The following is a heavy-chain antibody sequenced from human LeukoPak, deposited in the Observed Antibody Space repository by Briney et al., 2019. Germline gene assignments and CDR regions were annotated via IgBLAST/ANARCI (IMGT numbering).Heavy chain of an antibody. CDR2: ISAYNGNT. J-gene: IGHJ4*02. V-gene: IGHV1-18*01. CDR3: ARDYLGYCSGGSCSTGYY. D-gene: IGHD2-15*01. CDR1: GYTFTSYG. Sequence: ASVKVSCKASGYTFTSYGISWVRQAPGQGLEWMGWISAYNGNTNYAQKLQGRVTMTTDTSTSTAYMELRSLRPDDTAVYYCARDYLGYCSGGSCSTGYYWGQGTLVTVSS.